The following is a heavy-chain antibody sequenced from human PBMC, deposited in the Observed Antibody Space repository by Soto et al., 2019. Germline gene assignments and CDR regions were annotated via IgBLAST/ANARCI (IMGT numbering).Heavy chain of an antibody. V-gene: IGHV3-7*04. CDR1: GFTLSKYW. Sequence: AGGALRDPWGGSGFTLSKYWLTWGRQGPGKGLEWVDNIKQDGSQQYYMESVRGRFSISRDNANNSLYLQMHYLRADDTAVYYCARDVSGGQGALGYWGQGTLVTVSS. D-gene: IGHD7-27*01. J-gene: IGHJ4*02. CDR2: IKQDGSQQ. CDR3: ARDVSGGQGALGY.